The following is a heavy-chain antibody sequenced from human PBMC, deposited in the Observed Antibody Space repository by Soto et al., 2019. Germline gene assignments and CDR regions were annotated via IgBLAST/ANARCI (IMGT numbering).Heavy chain of an antibody. Sequence: SETLSLTCAVSGGSISSGGYSWSWIRQPPGKGLEWIGYIYHSGSTYYNPSLKSRVTISVDRSKNQFSLKLSSVTAADTAVYYCARAIVATISGYYFDYWGQGTLVTVSS. CDR1: GGSISSGGYS. CDR3: ARAIVATISGYYFDY. V-gene: IGHV4-30-2*01. D-gene: IGHD5-12*01. CDR2: IYHSGST. J-gene: IGHJ4*02.